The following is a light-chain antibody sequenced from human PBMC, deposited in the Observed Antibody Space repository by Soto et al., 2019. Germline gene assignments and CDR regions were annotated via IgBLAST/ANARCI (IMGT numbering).Light chain of an antibody. CDR3: QQYGSAPRT. J-gene: IGKJ1*01. CDR2: GAS. CDR1: QSVSSSY. Sequence: EIVLTQSPGTLSLSPGERATLSCRASQSVSSSYLAWFQQKPGQAPRLLMYGASSRATGIPDRFSGSGSGTDCTLTISRLEREDFAVYYCQQYGSAPRTFGQGTKVESK. V-gene: IGKV3-20*01.